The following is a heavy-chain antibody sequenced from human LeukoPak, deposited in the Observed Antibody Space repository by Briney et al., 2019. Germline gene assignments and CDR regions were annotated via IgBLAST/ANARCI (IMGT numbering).Heavy chain of an antibody. D-gene: IGHD3-9*01. CDR3: AKEYDILTGYYTGSHYFDY. Sequence: PEGSLRLSCAASGFTFSSYGMHWVRQAPGKGLEWVAVISYDGSNKYYADSVKGRFTISRDNSKNALYLQMNSLRAEDTAVYYCAKEYDILTGYYTGSHYFDYWGQGTLVTVSS. CDR2: ISYDGSNK. J-gene: IGHJ4*02. V-gene: IGHV3-30*18. CDR1: GFTFSSYG.